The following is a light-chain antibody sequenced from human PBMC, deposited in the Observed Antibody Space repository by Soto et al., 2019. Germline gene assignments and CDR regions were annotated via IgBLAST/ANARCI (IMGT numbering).Light chain of an antibody. CDR2: AAS. CDR3: QQTYSAPLT. V-gene: IGKV1-39*01. Sequence: DIQMTQSPSSLSASVGDRVTITCRASQSISSYLNWYQHKPWKAPKLLIYAASSFQSGVPSRFSGSESGTDFTLTISSLQPEDFATYYCQQTYSAPLTFGGGTKVDIK. J-gene: IGKJ4*01. CDR1: QSISSY.